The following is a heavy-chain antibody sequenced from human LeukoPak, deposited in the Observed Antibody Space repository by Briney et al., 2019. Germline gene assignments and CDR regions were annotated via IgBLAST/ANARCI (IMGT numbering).Heavy chain of an antibody. D-gene: IGHD3-22*01. J-gene: IGHJ2*01. CDR2: IYYSGST. CDR3: ARDPYYDSSTYWYFGL. Sequence: PSETLSLTCTVSGGSISSYYWSWIRQPPGKGLEWIGYIYYSGSTNYNPSLKSRVTISVDTSKNQFSLKLSSVTAADTAVYYCARDPYYDSSTYWYFGLWGRGTLVTVSS. V-gene: IGHV4-59*01. CDR1: GGSISSYY.